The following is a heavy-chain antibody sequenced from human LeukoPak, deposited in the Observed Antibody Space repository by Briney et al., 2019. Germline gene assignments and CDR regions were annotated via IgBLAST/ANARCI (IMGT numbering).Heavy chain of an antibody. CDR2: IYYSGST. D-gene: IGHD3-3*01. CDR3: ARDSYDFWSGYYPFDY. CDR1: GGSISSYY. V-gene: IGHV4-59*01. J-gene: IGHJ4*02. Sequence: SETLSLTCTVSGGSISSYYWSWIRQPPGKGLEWIGYIYYSGSTNYNPSLKSRVTISVDTSKNQFSLRLSSVTAADTAVYYCARDSYDFWSGYYPFDYWGQGTLVTVSS.